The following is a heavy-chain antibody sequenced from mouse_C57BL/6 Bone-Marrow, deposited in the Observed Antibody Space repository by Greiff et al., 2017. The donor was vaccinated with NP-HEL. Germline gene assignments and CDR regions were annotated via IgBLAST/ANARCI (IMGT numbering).Heavy chain of an antibody. CDR1: EYEFPSHD. CDR3: ARQAYDYAMDY. D-gene: IGHD6-5*01. J-gene: IGHJ4*01. CDR2: INSDGGST. Sequence: EVQGVESGGGLVQPGESLKLSCESNEYEFPSHDMSWVRKTPEKRLALVAAINSDGGSTYYPDTLERRFILSRDNTQKTLYLQMSSLRSEDTALYYCARQAYDYAMDYWGQGTSVTVSS. V-gene: IGHV5-2*01.